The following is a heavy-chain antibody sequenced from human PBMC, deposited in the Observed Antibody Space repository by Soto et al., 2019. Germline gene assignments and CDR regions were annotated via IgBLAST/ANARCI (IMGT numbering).Heavy chain of an antibody. V-gene: IGHV1-2*04. Sequence: ASVKVSCKASGYTFTDYYVHWVRQAPGQGLEWMGWINPNSGGTKSAQKFPGWVPLTRDTSISTAYMELSRLRSDDTAVYYWARGNYDFWSGYYGAPAGGYYYGMDVGAQGTRVTV. CDR2: INPNSGGT. CDR3: ARGNYDFWSGYYGAPAGGYYYGMDV. CDR1: GYTFTDYY. J-gene: IGHJ6*02. D-gene: IGHD3-3*01.